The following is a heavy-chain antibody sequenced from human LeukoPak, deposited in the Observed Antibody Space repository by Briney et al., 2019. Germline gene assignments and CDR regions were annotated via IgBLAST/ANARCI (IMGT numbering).Heavy chain of an antibody. J-gene: IGHJ4*02. D-gene: IGHD6-19*01. CDR1: GYTFTSYG. Sequence: SVKVSCKASGYTFTSYGISWVRQAPGQGLEWMGRIIPILGIANYAQKFQGRVTITADKSTSTAYMELSSLRSEDTAVYYCARERETQWRFFDYWGQGTLVTVSS. CDR2: IIPILGIA. V-gene: IGHV1-69*04. CDR3: ARERETQWRFFDY.